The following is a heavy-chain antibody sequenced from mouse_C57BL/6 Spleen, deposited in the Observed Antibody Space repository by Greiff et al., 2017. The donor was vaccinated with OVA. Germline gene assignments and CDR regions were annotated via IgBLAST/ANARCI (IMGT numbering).Heavy chain of an antibody. J-gene: IGHJ4*01. Sequence: EVQLQQSVAELVRPGASVKLSCTASGFNIKNTYMHWVKQRPEQGLEWIGRIDPANGNTKYAPKFKGKATITADTSSNTAYLQLSSLTSEDTAIYYCAGGLYFGNCEGAVGGWGQGTSVTVSS. V-gene: IGHV14-3*01. CDR3: AGGLYFGNCEGAVGG. CDR1: GFNIKNTY. CDR2: IDPANGNT. D-gene: IGHD2-1*01.